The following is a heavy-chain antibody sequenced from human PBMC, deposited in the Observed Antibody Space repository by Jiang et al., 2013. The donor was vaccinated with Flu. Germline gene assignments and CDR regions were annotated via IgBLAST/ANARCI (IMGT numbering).Heavy chain of an antibody. D-gene: IGHD3-9*01. Sequence: SGAEVKKPGASVKVSCKASGYTFTSYGISWVRQAPGQGLEWMGWISAYNGNTNYAQKLQGRVTMTTDTSTSTAYMELRSLRSDDTAVYYCARGARNYDILTGYPPYYYGMDVVGQRDHGSPSPQ. CDR2: ISAYNGNT. CDR3: ARGARNYDILTGYPPYYYGMDV. V-gene: IGHV1-18*01. J-gene: IGHJ6*04. CDR1: GYTFTSYG.